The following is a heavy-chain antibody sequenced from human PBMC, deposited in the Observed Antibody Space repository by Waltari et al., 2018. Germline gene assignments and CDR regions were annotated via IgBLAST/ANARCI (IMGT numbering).Heavy chain of an antibody. J-gene: IGHJ4*02. Sequence: DVQLVESGGGLAQPGGSLRLACAASGLPFSSYWMYWVRQVPGKGLIWVSQINADGNRPNYADSVRVRFTISRDNAKDTLYLQMNSLRVEDTGVYYCARARWLDYWGQGTLVTVSS. D-gene: IGHD2-15*01. CDR3: ARARWLDY. CDR2: INADGNRP. V-gene: IGHV3-74*01. CDR1: GLPFSSYW.